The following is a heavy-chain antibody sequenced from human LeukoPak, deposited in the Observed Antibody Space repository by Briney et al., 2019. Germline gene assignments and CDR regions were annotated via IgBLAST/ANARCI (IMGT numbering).Heavy chain of an antibody. Sequence: EASVKVSCKASGYTFTSYGISWVRQAPGQGLEWMGWISAYNGNTNYAQKLQGRVTMTTDTSTSTAYMELRSLRSDDTAVYYCARDRTAYSRGIAFDYWGQGTLVTVSS. V-gene: IGHV1-18*01. CDR1: GYTFTSYG. CDR2: ISAYNGNT. D-gene: IGHD1-26*01. CDR3: ARDRTAYSRGIAFDY. J-gene: IGHJ4*02.